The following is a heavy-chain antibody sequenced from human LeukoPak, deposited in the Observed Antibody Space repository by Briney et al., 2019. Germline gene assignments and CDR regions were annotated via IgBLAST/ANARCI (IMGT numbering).Heavy chain of an antibody. CDR2: IYYSGST. CDR1: GGSISSSSYY. CDR3: ARRDSYSSGYYYFDY. Sequence: SETLSLTCTVSGGSISSSSYYWGWIRQPPGKGLEWIGSIYYSGSTYYNPSLKSRVTISVDTSKNQFSLKLSSVTAADTAVYYCARRDSYSSGYYYFDYWGQGTLVTVSS. V-gene: IGHV4-39*01. J-gene: IGHJ4*02. D-gene: IGHD3-22*01.